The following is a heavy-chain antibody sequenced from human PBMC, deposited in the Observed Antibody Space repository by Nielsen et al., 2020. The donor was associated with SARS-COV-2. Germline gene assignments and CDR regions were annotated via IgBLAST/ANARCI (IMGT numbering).Heavy chain of an antibody. V-gene: IGHV4-59*01. D-gene: IGHD5-24*01. Sequence: SETLSLICTVSGGSISSYYWSWIRQPPGKGLEWIGYIFYRGNTNYNPSLKSRVTISVDTSKNQFSLKVNSVTAADTAVYYCVRIDMATISVDYWGRGTLVTVSS. CDR3: VRIDMATISVDY. J-gene: IGHJ4*02. CDR1: GGSISSYY. CDR2: IFYRGNT.